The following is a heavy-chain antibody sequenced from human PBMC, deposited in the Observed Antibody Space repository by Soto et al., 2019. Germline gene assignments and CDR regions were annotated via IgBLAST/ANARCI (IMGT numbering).Heavy chain of an antibody. V-gene: IGHV1-2*02. CDR2: IDPDSGDS. CDR1: GYIFTGYY. J-gene: IGHJ4*02. Sequence: QVRLVQSGAEVKKPGASVKVSCKAFGYIFTGYYLHWVRQAPGQGLEWVGRIDPDSGDSDYSQKYHGMVTLTRDTAIDTAYMEVTRLTVDDTAIYYCARGPLEWGQGTPVTVSS. CDR3: ARGPLE.